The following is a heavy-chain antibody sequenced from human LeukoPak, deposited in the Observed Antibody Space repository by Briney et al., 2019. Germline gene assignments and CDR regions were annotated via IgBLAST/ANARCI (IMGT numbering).Heavy chain of an antibody. J-gene: IGHJ5*02. D-gene: IGHD2-2*01. Sequence: PGGSLRLSCAASGFTFSSYEMNWVRQAPGKGLEWVSYISRSGSTIYYADSVKGRFTISRDNAKNSLYLQMNSLRDEDTAVYYCAREIVVVPAAAITGWFDPWGQGTLVTVSS. CDR2: ISRSGSTI. CDR3: AREIVVVPAAAITGWFDP. CDR1: GFTFSSYE. V-gene: IGHV3-48*03.